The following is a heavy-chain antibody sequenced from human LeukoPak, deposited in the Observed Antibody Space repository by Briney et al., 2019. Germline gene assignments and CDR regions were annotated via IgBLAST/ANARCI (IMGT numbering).Heavy chain of an antibody. CDR3: VVRFDY. CDR2: IIPIFGTA. Sequence: ASVKVSCKASGGTFSSYAISWVRQAPGQGLEWMGGIIPIFGTANYAQKFQGRVTITTDESTSTAYMELSSLRSEDTAVYYFVVRFDYWGQGTLVTVSS. V-gene: IGHV1-69*05. CDR1: GGTFSSYA. D-gene: IGHD6-6*01. J-gene: IGHJ4*02.